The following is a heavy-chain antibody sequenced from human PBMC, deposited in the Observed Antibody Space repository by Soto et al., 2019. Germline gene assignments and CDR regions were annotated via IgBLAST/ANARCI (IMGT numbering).Heavy chain of an antibody. CDR1: GGSISSGGYY. J-gene: IGHJ3*02. V-gene: IGHV4-31*03. CDR3: ARAPTIFGVVIHHDAFDI. Sequence: PSQTLSLTCTVSGGSISSGGYYRSWIRQHPGKGLEWIGYIYYSGSTYYNPSLKSRVTISVDTSKNQFSLKLSSVTAADTAVYYCARAPTIFGVVIHHDAFDIWGQGTMVTVSS. D-gene: IGHD3-3*01. CDR2: IYYSGST.